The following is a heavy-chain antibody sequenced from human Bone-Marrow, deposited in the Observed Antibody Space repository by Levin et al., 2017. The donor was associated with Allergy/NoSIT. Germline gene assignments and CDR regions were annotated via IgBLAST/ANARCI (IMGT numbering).Heavy chain of an antibody. D-gene: IGHD3-3*01. J-gene: IGHJ4*02. Sequence: GGSLRLSCKTSGSSFPDYWIAWVRQMPGKGLEYMGIIYPYNSDARYIPSLQGQVTISVDTSIATAYMYWSSLKASDSAIYYCARPRGEGGFDFWNGWVFDSWGQGTLVTVSS. V-gene: IGHV5-51*01. CDR1: GSSFPDYW. CDR3: ARPRGEGGFDFWNGWVFDS. CDR2: IYPYNSDA.